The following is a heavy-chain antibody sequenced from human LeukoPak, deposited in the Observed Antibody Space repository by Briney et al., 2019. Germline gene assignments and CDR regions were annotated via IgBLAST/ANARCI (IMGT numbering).Heavy chain of an antibody. D-gene: IGHD2-8*02. J-gene: IGHJ1*01. CDR2: IRTQTDGGAT. Sequence: GRSLRLSCAASGFTFSNAWMSWVRQAPGKGLEWVARIRTQTDGGATDYVVPVKGRFSISRDDSKNRLYLQMNSLKTEDTAIYYCTTGTGGPAHYFQQWGQGTLVTVSS. CDR1: GFTFSNAW. V-gene: IGHV3-15*01. CDR3: TTGTGGPAHYFQQ.